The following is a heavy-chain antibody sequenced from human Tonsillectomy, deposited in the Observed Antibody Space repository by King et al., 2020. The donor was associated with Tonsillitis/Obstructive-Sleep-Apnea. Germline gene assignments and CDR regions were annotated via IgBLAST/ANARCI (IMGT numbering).Heavy chain of an antibody. CDR2: ISGSGGTT. Sequence: VQLVESGGGLVQPGGSLRLSCAASGFTFSSYTMTWVRQAPGKGLEWVSVISGSGGTTYYADSVKGRFTISRDNSKNTLYVQMNSLRAEDTAAYYCAKGGPYISSLEYTFYSCGQGALFTASS. V-gene: IGHV3-23*04. CDR3: AKGGPYISSLEYTFYS. CDR1: GFTFSSYT. J-gene: IGHJ4*02. D-gene: IGHD6-13*01.